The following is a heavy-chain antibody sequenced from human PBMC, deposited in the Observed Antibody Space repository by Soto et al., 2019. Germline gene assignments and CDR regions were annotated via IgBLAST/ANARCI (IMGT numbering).Heavy chain of an antibody. D-gene: IGHD3-16*02. V-gene: IGHV3-21*01. CDR3: ARDRPYYDYIWGSYRPKHDAFDI. Sequence: GGSLRLSCAASGFTFSSYSMNWVRQAPGKGLEWVSSISSSSSYIYYADSVKGRFTISRDNAKNSLYLQMNSLRAEDTAVYYCARDRPYYDYIWGSYRPKHDAFDIWGKGTMVTVSS. J-gene: IGHJ3*02. CDR2: ISSSSSYI. CDR1: GFTFSSYS.